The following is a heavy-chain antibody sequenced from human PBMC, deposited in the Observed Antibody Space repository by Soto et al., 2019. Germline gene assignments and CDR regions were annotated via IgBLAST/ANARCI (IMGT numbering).Heavy chain of an antibody. J-gene: IGHJ4*02. CDR3: ARTTAVPNTLRSRYFFDY. CDR2: VYYSGTT. D-gene: IGHD4-17*01. Sequence: SETLSLTCSVSGGSVSDKTYYWSWIRQPPGKRLEWIGYVYYSGTTNYNPSLKSRVTISVDLSKNRFSLRLSPVTTADTALYYCARTTAVPNTLRSRYFFDYWGQGTLVTVSS. CDR1: GGSVSDKTYY. V-gene: IGHV4-61*01.